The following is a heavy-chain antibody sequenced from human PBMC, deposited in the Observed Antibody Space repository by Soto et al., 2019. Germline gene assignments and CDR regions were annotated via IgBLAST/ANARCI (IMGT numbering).Heavy chain of an antibody. J-gene: IGHJ4*02. D-gene: IGHD1-26*01. V-gene: IGHV4-30-2*01. CDR2: IYHSGST. CDR1: GGSISSGGYS. CDR3: ARGTGNGVGATYDY. Sequence: QLQLQESGSGLVKPSQTLSLTCAVSGGSISSGGYSWSWIRQPPGKGLEWIGYIYHSGSTYYNPSLKSRVTISVDTSKNQFSLKLSSVTAADTAVYYCARGTGNGVGATYDYWGQGTLVTVSS.